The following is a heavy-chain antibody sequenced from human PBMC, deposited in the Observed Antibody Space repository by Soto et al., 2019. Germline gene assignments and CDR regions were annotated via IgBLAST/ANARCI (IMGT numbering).Heavy chain of an antibody. J-gene: IGHJ6*02. D-gene: IGHD2-2*01. Sequence: GSLRLSCAASGFTFSDYAMSWVRQSPGKGLDWVSAIPVSGDTTYYADSVEGXFXXSXXXXXXXXFXXXXXXRXEDTAXYHCAKVIFPTAVNDAMDVWGQGTTVTVSS. V-gene: IGHV3-23*01. CDR2: IPVSGDTT. CDR3: AKVIFPTAVNDAMDV. CDR1: GFTFSDYA.